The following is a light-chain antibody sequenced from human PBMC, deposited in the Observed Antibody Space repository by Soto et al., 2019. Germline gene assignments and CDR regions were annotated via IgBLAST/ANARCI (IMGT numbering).Light chain of an antibody. Sequence: QPVLTQSPSASASLGASVKLTCTLSSGHSSYAIAWHQQQPEKGPRYLMKLNSDGSHSKGDGIPDRFSGSSSGAERYLTISSLQSEDEADYYRQTWGTGMVFGGGTKLTVL. V-gene: IGLV4-69*01. J-gene: IGLJ2*01. CDR1: SGHSSYA. CDR2: LNSDGSH. CDR3: QTWGTGMV.